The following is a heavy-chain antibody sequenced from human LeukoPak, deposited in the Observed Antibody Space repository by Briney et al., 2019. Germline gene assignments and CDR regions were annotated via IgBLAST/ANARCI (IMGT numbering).Heavy chain of an antibody. J-gene: IGHJ4*02. Sequence: GGSLRLSCAASGFTFSTYWMTWVRQAPGKGLEWVASLNHDGSEKYYVDSVKGRFTISRDNAQKSLYLEMKSLSAKDTAVYYCARAVTSTEGYWGQGTLVTVSS. CDR3: ARAVTSTEGY. CDR2: LNHDGSEK. CDR1: GFTFSTYW. V-gene: IGHV3-7*03.